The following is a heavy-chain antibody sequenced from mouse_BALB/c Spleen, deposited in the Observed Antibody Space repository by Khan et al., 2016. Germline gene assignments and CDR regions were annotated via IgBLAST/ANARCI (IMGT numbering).Heavy chain of an antibody. J-gene: IGHJ4*01. V-gene: IGHV6-6*02. CDR1: GFTFSNYW. CDR2: IRLKSNNYAT. D-gene: IGHD2-13*01. CDR3: TTLDYYYAMDY. Sequence: EVQLQESGVGLFHPGGSMKLSCVASGFTFSNYWMNWVRQSPEKGLEWVAEIRLKSNNYATHYAESVKGRFTISRDDSKSSVYLQMNNLRAEDTGISYCTTLDYYYAMDYWGQGTSVTVSS.